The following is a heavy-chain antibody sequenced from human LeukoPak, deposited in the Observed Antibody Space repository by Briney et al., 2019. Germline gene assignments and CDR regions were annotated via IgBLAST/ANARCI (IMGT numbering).Heavy chain of an antibody. V-gene: IGHV3-74*01. CDR2: ISSDGSDT. Sequence: GGSLGLSCAASGFTFGTSWMHWVRQAPGKGLVWVSRISSDGSDTRYADSVKGRFTISRDNAKNTLYLQMNSLRAEDTAVYYCVRGTQIFDFWGQGTLVTVSS. CDR3: VRGTQIFDF. D-gene: IGHD2-2*01. CDR1: GFTFGTSW. J-gene: IGHJ4*02.